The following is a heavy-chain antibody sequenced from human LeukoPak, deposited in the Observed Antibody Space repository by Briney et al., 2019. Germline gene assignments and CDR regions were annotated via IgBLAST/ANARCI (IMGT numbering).Heavy chain of an antibody. CDR2: ISYDGSNE. Sequence: GSLRLSCAASGFTFSTYGMHWVRQAPGKGLEWVAVISYDGSNEYYADSVKGRFTISRDNSKNTLYLQMNSLRAEDTAVYYCARDQTIFGVVISPYGMDVWGQGTLVTVSS. D-gene: IGHD3-3*01. CDR1: GFTFSTYG. V-gene: IGHV3-30*03. CDR3: ARDQTIFGVVISPYGMDV. J-gene: IGHJ6*02.